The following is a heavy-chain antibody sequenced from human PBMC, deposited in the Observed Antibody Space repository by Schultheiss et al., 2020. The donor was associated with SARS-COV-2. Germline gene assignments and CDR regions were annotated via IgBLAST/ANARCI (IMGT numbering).Heavy chain of an antibody. CDR1: GYTFTSYG. CDR3: ATARAIYGDYEYYYYYYGMDV. V-gene: IGHV1-18*01. J-gene: IGHJ6*02. CDR2: ISAYNGNT. Sequence: ASVKVSCKASGYTFTSYGISWVRQAPGQGLEWMGWISAYNGNTNYAQKFQGRVTMTRDTSISTAYMELSRLRSDDTAVYYCATARAIYGDYEYYYYYYGMDVWGQGTTVTVSS. D-gene: IGHD4-17*01.